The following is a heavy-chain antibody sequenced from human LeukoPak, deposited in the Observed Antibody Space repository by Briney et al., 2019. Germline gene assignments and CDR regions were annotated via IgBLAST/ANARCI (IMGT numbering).Heavy chain of an antibody. Sequence: PGGSLRLSCAASGFTFSDFWMSWVRQAPGKGLECVASTNEAGGDKLYVDSVKGRFTISRDNSKNSLSLQMNSLTAEDTAIYYCAIATTGRGAFGSWGWGTLVSVSS. CDR1: GFTFSDFW. V-gene: IGHV3-7*01. CDR3: AIATTGRGAFGS. CDR2: TNEAGGDK. J-gene: IGHJ4*02. D-gene: IGHD1-1*01.